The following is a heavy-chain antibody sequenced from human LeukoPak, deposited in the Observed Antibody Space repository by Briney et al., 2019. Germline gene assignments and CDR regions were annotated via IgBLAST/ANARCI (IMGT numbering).Heavy chain of an antibody. CDR1: GFTFSSYG. D-gene: IGHD5-12*01. CDR3: ARWGGARAWLRLFDY. Sequence: PGGSLRLSCAASGFTFSSYGIHWVRQAPGKGLEWVEFIRYDGSNKYYADSVKGRFTIPRDNSKNTLYLQMKSLRAEDTAVYYCARWGGARAWLRLFDYWGQGTLVTVSS. CDR2: IRYDGSNK. J-gene: IGHJ4*02. V-gene: IGHV3-30*02.